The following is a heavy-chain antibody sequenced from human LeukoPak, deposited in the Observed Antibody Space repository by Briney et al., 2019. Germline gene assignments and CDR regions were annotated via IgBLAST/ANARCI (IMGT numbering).Heavy chain of an antibody. CDR2: INWNSGSM. Sequence: GRSLRLSCAASGFTFDDYAMHWVRQAPGKGLEWVSGINWNSGSMGYADSVKGRFTISRDNAKNSLYLQMNSLRADDTALYYCAKGPSDYDGSGYYYFDYWGHGTLVTGSS. CDR1: GFTFDDYA. J-gene: IGHJ4*01. V-gene: IGHV3-9*01. D-gene: IGHD3-22*01. CDR3: AKGPSDYDGSGYYYFDY.